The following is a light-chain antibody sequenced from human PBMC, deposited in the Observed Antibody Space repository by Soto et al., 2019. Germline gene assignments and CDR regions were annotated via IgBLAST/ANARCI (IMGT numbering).Light chain of an antibody. CDR3: SSYTRSSTRV. V-gene: IGLV2-14*01. CDR2: EVS. CDR1: SSDVGGYNY. Sequence: QSALTQPASVSGSPGQSITISCTGTSSDVGGYNYVSWYQQHTGKAPKLMIYEVSNRPSGVSNRFSGSKSGNTASLTISGLQAEDEADYYCSSYTRSSTRVFGGGTKVTVL. J-gene: IGLJ3*02.